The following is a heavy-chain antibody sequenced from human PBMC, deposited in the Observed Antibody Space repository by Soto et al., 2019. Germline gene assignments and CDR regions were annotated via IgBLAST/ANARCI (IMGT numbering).Heavy chain of an antibody. CDR2: IYYSWST. CDR1: GGSISSYY. V-gene: IGHV4-59*01. CDR3: ARDNKYGDPIRYFDL. D-gene: IGHD4-17*01. J-gene: IGHJ2*01. Sequence: QVQLQESGPGLVKPSETLSLTCTVSGGSISSYYWSWIRQPPGKGLEWIGYIYYSWSTNYNPSLKSRVTISVDTSKNQFSLKLSSVTAADTAVYYCARDNKYGDPIRYFDLWGRGTLVTVSS.